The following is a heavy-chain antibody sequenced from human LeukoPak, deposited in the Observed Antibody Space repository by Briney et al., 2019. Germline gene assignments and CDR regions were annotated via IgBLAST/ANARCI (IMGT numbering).Heavy chain of an antibody. Sequence: SETLSLTCSVSGGFLTGYYWSWIRQPAGKGLEWIGRIYTSGSTNYNPSLKSRVTMSIDTSKNQFSLKLTSVTAADSAIYYCARGPYSSGWYAINSWGQGALVSVSS. CDR3: ARGPYSSGWYAINS. D-gene: IGHD6-19*01. CDR2: IYTSGST. V-gene: IGHV4-4*07. J-gene: IGHJ4*02. CDR1: GGFLTGYY.